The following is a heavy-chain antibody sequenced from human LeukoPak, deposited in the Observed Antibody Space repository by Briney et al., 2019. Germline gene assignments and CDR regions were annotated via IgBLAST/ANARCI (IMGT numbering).Heavy chain of an antibody. D-gene: IGHD2-15*01. V-gene: IGHV1-3*01. CDR1: GYTFSSYA. CDR2: INAGNGDT. J-gene: IGHJ6*02. CDR3: TRGTGCTGGSCSYYGMDV. Sequence: HWASVKVSCKGSGYTFSSYAIHWVRQAPGQRLEWMGWINAGNGDTKYSQKFQGRVTITRDTSATTAYMGLSSLRSEDTAVYYCTRGTGCTGGSCSYYGMDVWGQGTTVTVSS.